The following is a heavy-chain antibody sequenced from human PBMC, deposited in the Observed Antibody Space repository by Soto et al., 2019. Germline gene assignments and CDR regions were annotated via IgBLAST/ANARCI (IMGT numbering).Heavy chain of an antibody. CDR1: GAALNSGNYY. Sequence: TLSLTCSVSGAALNSGNYYWSWIRQVPGKGLEWIGHIYVTGAVDYNPSLRDRITISQDTSERQFSLNLRLVTAADTAVYYCARLRIATNNYTWFDPWGQGALVPVSS. D-gene: IGHD2-21*01. CDR3: ARLRIATNNYTWFDP. J-gene: IGHJ5*02. V-gene: IGHV4-31*03. CDR2: IYVTGAV.